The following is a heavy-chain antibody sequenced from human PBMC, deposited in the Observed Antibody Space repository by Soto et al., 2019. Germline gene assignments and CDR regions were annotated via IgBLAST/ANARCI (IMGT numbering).Heavy chain of an antibody. CDR2: ISYDGSIK. V-gene: IGHV3-30-3*01. J-gene: IGHJ4*01. CDR1: GFTFSISA. D-gene: IGHD1-26*01. Sequence: QVQLVEAGGGVVQPGRSLRLSCAASGFTFSISAMHWVRQAPDKGLGWVAVISYDGSIKYYAVSVKGRVTISRDNSKNTLYLQMNSLTADDKAVDYCARAGGTTRDFAVDCWGQGTLVSVSS. CDR3: ARAGGTTRDFAVDC.